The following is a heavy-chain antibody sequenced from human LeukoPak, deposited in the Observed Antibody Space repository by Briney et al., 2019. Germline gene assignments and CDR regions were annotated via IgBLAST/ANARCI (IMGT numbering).Heavy chain of an antibody. CDR3: AKDGVDIVVVVAAPGYFDY. V-gene: IGHV3-30*02. Sequence: GGSLRLSCAASGFTFINYAMSWVRQAPGKGLEWVAFIRYDGSNKYYADSVKGRFTISRDNSKNTLYLQMNSLRAEDTAVYYCAKDGVDIVVVVAAPGYFDYWGQGTLVTVSS. D-gene: IGHD2-15*01. CDR2: IRYDGSNK. CDR1: GFTFINYA. J-gene: IGHJ4*02.